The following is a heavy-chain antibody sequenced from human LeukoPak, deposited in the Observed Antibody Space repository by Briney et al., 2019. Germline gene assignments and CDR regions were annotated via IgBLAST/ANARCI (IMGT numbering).Heavy chain of an antibody. Sequence: SETLSLTCTVSGGSVTSYYWSWIRQPPGKGLEWIGYIYYSGSTNYNPSLKSRVTISVDTSTNQFSLKLSSVTAADTAVYYCARDNWNYGSSMDVWGQGTTVTVSS. J-gene: IGHJ6*02. CDR1: GGSVTSYY. D-gene: IGHD1-7*01. CDR3: ARDNWNYGSSMDV. V-gene: IGHV4-59*02. CDR2: IYYSGST.